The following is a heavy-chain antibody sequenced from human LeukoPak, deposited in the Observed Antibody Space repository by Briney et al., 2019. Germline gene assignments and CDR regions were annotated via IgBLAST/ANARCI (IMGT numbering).Heavy chain of an antibody. D-gene: IGHD3-10*01. Sequence: GESLKISCKGSGYSFTSYWVGWVRQMPGKGLEWMGIIYPGDSDTRYSPSFQGQVTISADKSISTAYLQWSSLKASDTAMYYCARSEGSGSYYYYFDYWGQGTLVTVSS. CDR3: ARSEGSGSYYYYFDY. CDR1: GYSFTSYW. J-gene: IGHJ4*02. CDR2: IYPGDSDT. V-gene: IGHV5-51*01.